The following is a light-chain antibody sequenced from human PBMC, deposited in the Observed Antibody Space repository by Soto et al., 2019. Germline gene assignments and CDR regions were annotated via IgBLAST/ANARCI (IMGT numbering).Light chain of an antibody. CDR3: SSSTSSSTPYV. CDR2: EVS. CDR1: SSDVGGYNY. J-gene: IGLJ1*01. V-gene: IGLV2-14*01. Sequence: QSVLTQPASVSGSPGQPITISCTGTSSDVGGYNYVSWYQQHPGKAPKLMIYEVSNRPSGVSNRFSGSKSGNTASLTISGLQAEDEADYYCSSSTSSSTPYVLGTGTKVTVL.